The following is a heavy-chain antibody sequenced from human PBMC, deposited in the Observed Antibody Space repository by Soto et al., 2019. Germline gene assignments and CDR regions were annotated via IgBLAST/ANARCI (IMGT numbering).Heavy chain of an antibody. CDR3: AGPGYCGGDCYYPNYYYYGMDV. Sequence: ASVKVSCKTSGYTFTSYGISWVRQAPGQGLEWMGWISAYNGNTNYAQKLQGRVTMTTDTSTSTAYMELRSLRSDDTAVYYCAGPGYCGGDCYYPNYYYYGMDVWG. CDR1: GYTFTSYG. CDR2: ISAYNGNT. J-gene: IGHJ6*02. V-gene: IGHV1-18*04. D-gene: IGHD2-21*02.